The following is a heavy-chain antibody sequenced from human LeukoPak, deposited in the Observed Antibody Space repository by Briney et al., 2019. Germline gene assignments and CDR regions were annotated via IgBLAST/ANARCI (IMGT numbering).Heavy chain of an antibody. CDR1: GFTFGSYS. J-gene: IGHJ4*02. CDR3: ARALWFGETFPAY. V-gene: IGHV3-48*01. Sequence: GGSLRLSCAASGFTFGSYSMNWVRQAPGKGLQWVSYISSSSSTIYYADSVKGRFTISRDNAKNSLYLQMNSLRAEDTAVYYCARALWFGETFPAYWGQGTLVTVSS. CDR2: ISSSSSTI. D-gene: IGHD3-10*01.